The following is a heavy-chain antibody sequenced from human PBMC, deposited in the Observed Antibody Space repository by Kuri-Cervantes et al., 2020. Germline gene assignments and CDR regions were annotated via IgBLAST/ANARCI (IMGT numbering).Heavy chain of an antibody. CDR3: ARVRYCSSTSCRLGWYFDL. V-gene: IGHV4-38-2*02. CDR1: GYSISSGYY. CDR2: IYHSGST. J-gene: IGHJ2*01. Sequence: SESLTLSCTASGYSISSGYYWGWIRQPPGKGLEWIGSIYHSGSTYYNPSLKSRVTISVDTSKNQFSLKLSSVTAADTAVYYCARVRYCSSTSCRLGWYFDLWGRGTLVTVSS. D-gene: IGHD2-2*01.